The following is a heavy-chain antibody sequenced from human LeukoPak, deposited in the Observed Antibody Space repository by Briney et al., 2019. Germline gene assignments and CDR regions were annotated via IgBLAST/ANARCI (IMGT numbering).Heavy chain of an antibody. V-gene: IGHV3-7*01. Sequence: GESLGLSRATSGFTFTKYWKTWVRQAPGKGLEWVANINEDGSDNYYADSVKGRSTISRDGVQNSLSLQMNSLRVEDTAMYYCAIGRSISNYWGQGTLVTVSS. D-gene: IGHD6-6*01. CDR1: GFTFTKYW. CDR3: AIGRSISNY. J-gene: IGHJ4*02. CDR2: INEDGSDN.